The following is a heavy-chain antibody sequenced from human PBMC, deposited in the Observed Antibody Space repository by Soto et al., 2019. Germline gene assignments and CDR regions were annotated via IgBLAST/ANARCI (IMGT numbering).Heavy chain of an antibody. CDR2: IYYSGST. CDR1: GGSVTSGSYY. CDR3: ERLDPRRFVDY. D-gene: IGHD3-10*01. J-gene: IGHJ4*02. Sequence: PSETLSLTCTVSGGSVTSGSYYWSWIRQPPGKGLEWIGYIYYSGSTIYNPSLKSRLTISVDTSKNQFSLRLTSATAADTAVYYCERLDPRRFVDYWGQGSLVTVPS. V-gene: IGHV4-61*01.